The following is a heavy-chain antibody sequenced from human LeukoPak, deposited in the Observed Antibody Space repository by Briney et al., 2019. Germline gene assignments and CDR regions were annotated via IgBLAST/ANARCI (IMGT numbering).Heavy chain of an antibody. CDR3: ARDYDSSGYYGPYFDY. J-gene: IGHJ4*02. Sequence: GGSLRLSCAASGFTFSSYEMNWVRQAPGKELEGVSYISSSGSTIYYADSVKGRFTISRDNAKNSLYLQMNSLRAEDTAVYYCARDYDSSGYYGPYFDYWGQGTLVTVSS. D-gene: IGHD3-22*01. V-gene: IGHV3-48*03. CDR1: GFTFSSYE. CDR2: ISSSGSTI.